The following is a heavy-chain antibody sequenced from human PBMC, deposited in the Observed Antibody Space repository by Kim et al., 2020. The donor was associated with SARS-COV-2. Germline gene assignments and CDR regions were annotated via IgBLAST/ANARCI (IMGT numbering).Heavy chain of an antibody. J-gene: IGHJ4*02. Sequence: GSDTSYADSVTDRFTISRDNARNTLFLQMNSLTSADTAVYYCARNNWGIDYWGQGTRVTVSS. CDR2: GSDT. V-gene: IGHV3-74*01. CDR3: ARNNWGIDY. D-gene: IGHD7-27*01.